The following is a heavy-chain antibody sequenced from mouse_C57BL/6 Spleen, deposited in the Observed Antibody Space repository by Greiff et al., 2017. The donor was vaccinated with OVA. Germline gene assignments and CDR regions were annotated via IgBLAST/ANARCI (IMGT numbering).Heavy chain of an antibody. D-gene: IGHD2-1*01. CDR3: ARGYYGPPFDV. Sequence: EVKLMESEGDLVQPGSSMKLSCTASGFTFSDFYMAWVRQVPEKGLEWVANINYDGSSTYYLDSLKSRFIISRDNAKNILYLQMSSLKSEDTATYYCARGYYGPPFDVWGTGTTVTVSS. CDR1: GFTFSDFY. J-gene: IGHJ1*03. CDR2: INYDGSST. V-gene: IGHV5-16*01.